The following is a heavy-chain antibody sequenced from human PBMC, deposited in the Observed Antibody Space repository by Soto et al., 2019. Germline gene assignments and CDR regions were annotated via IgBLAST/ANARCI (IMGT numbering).Heavy chain of an antibody. V-gene: IGHV5-51*01. CDR1: GNSFTSYW. J-gene: IGHJ4*02. CDR3: ARPVSFFSGGDWGVMGY. D-gene: IGHD2-21*01. Sequence: PGESLKISCKGSGNSFTSYWIGRVPQMPGKGREWKGIIYPGDSDTRYSPSFQGQVTISADTSISTAYLQWSSLKASDTAMYYCARPVSFFSGGDWGVMGYWGQGTLVIVSS. CDR2: IYPGDSDT.